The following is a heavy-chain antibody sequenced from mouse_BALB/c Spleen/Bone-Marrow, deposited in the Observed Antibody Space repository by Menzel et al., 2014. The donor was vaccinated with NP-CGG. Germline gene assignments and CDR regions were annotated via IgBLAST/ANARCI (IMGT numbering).Heavy chain of an antibody. CDR1: GYVFTDYW. J-gene: IGHJ3*01. Sequence: QVQLQQSGAELVRPGSSVKISCKASGYVFTDYWMNWLRQRPGQGLEWIGQIFPVYADTNYKANFKDKVTLTADKSSTTAYMQLNSLTSEDSAVYFCARFATGSFAYWGQGTLVTVSA. V-gene: IGHV1-80*01. CDR3: ARFATGSFAY. CDR2: IFPVYADT. D-gene: IGHD1-1*01.